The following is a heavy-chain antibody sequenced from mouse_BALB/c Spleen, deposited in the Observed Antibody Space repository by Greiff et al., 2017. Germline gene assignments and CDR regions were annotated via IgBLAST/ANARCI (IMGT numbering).Heavy chain of an antibody. CDR3: TPDSSGYGFAY. D-gene: IGHD3-2*01. Sequence: EVHLVESGTVLARPGASVKMSCKASGYSFTSYWMHWVKQRPGQGLEWIGAIYPGNSDTSYNQMFKGKAKLTAVTSASTAYMELSSLTNEDSAVYYCTPDSSGYGFAYWGQGTLVTVSA. V-gene: IGHV1-5*01. CDR2: IYPGNSDT. J-gene: IGHJ3*01. CDR1: GYSFTSYW.